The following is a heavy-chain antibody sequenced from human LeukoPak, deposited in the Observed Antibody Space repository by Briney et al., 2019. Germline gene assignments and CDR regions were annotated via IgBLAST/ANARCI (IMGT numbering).Heavy chain of an antibody. J-gene: IGHJ4*02. CDR1: GGSISSYY. V-gene: IGHV4-4*07. D-gene: IGHD3-22*01. Sequence: PSETLSLTCTVSGGSISSYYWSWIRQPAGKGLEWIGRIYTSGSTNYNPSLKSRVTMSVDTSKNQFSLKLSSVTAADTAVYYCARVSPYYDSSGYGRRDYFDYWGQGTLVTVSS. CDR3: ARVSPYYDSSGYGRRDYFDY. CDR2: IYTSGST.